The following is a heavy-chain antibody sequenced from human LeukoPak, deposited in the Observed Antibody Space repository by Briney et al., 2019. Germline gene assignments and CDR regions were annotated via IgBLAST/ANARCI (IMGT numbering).Heavy chain of an antibody. CDR3: AREMITFGGVIVFGAFDI. V-gene: IGHV3-21*01. D-gene: IGHD3-16*02. J-gene: IGHJ3*02. CDR1: GFTFSSYS. Sequence: PGGSLRLSCAASGFTFSSYSMNWVRQAPGKGLEWVSSISSSSSYIYYADSVKGRFTISRDNAKNSLYLQMNSLRAEDTAVYYCAREMITFGGVIVFGAFDIWGQGTMVTVSS. CDR2: ISSSSSYI.